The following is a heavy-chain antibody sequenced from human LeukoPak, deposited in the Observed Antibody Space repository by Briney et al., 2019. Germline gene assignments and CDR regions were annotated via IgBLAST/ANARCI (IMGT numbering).Heavy chain of an antibody. Sequence: ASMKVSCKASGYTFTGYYMHWVRQAPGQGFEWMGWINPDSGGANYAQRFQGRVTMTRDTSISTAYMELSRLRSDDTAVYYCARRAVRLLRPPDYWGQGTLVTVSS. CDR2: INPDSGGA. V-gene: IGHV1-2*02. CDR3: ARRAVRLLRPPDY. CDR1: GYTFTGYY. D-gene: IGHD4-17*01. J-gene: IGHJ4*02.